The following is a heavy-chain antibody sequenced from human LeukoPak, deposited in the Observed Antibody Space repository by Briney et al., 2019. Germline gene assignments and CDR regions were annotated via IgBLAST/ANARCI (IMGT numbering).Heavy chain of an antibody. CDR1: GFTFSSHG. D-gene: IGHD1-26*01. CDR3: ARGGLVGAYYYYYMDV. V-gene: IGHV3-23*01. J-gene: IGHJ6*03. CDR2: IRGDGVTT. Sequence: GGSLRLSCAASGFTFSSHGMNWVRQAPGKGLEWVSGIRGDGVTTYYADSVKGRFTISRDNSKNTLYLQMNSLRAEDTAVYYCARGGLVGAYYYYYMDVWGKGTTVTVSS.